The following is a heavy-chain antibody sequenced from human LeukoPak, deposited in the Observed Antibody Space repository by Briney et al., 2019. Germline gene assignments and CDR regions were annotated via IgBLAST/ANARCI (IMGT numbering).Heavy chain of an antibody. CDR2: ISSASTTI. V-gene: IGHV3-48*01. Sequence: GGSLRLSCAASGFTFSSYSMNWVRQAPGKGLEWVSYISSASTTIYYADYVKGRLTISRDNAKNSLHLQMNSLRAEDTAMYYCARDVWFGDYNWFDPWGQGTLVTVSS. CDR1: GFTFSSYS. CDR3: ARDVWFGDYNWFDP. D-gene: IGHD3-10*01. J-gene: IGHJ5*02.